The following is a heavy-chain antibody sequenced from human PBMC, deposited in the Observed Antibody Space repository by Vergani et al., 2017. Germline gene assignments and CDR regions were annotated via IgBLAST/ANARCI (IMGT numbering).Heavy chain of an antibody. Sequence: QVQLVESGGGVVQPGRSLRLSCAASGFTFSSYGMHWVRQAPGKGLEWVAVIWHDGSNKYYADSVKGRFTISRDNSKNTLYLQMNSLRAEDTAVYYCARGGGSMEVDYWGQGTLVTVSS. D-gene: IGHD2-15*01. CDR1: GFTFSSYG. CDR3: ARGGGSMEVDY. J-gene: IGHJ4*02. CDR2: IWHDGSNK. V-gene: IGHV3-33*01.